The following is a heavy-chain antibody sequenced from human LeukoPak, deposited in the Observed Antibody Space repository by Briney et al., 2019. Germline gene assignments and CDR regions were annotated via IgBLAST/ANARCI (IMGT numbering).Heavy chain of an antibody. J-gene: IGHJ4*02. Sequence: SETLSLTCTVSGGSVSSGSYYWSWIRQPPGKGLEWIGYIYYSGSTNYNPSLKSRVTISVDTSKNQFSLKLSSVTAADTAVYYCARGQYYYDSSGYYFFPFDYWGQGTLVTVSS. CDR3: ARGQYYYDSSGYYFFPFDY. D-gene: IGHD3-22*01. V-gene: IGHV4-61*01. CDR2: IYYSGST. CDR1: GGSVSSGSYY.